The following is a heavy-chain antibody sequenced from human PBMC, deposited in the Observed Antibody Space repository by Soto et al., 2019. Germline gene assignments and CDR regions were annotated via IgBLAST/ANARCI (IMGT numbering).Heavy chain of an antibody. V-gene: IGHV4-30-4*01. CDR3: AREERKGIISWFDP. D-gene: IGHD2-21*01. Sequence: KTSETLSLTCTVSGGSFSGVDYFWSWIRQSPGKGLEWIGYIYYTGITHLNPSLKSRLTMAVDTSKNEFSLKLTSVNAADTAVYFCAREERKGIISWFDPWGQGTPVTVSS. CDR2: IYYTGIT. CDR1: GGSFSGVDYF. J-gene: IGHJ5*02.